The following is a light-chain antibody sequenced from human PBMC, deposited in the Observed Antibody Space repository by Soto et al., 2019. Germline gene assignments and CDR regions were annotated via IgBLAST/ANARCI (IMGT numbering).Light chain of an antibody. Sequence: QPVLTQPPSVSGAPGQRVTISCTGSRSNIGAGYDVHWYQQLPGTAPKLLIYGNSNRPSGVPDRFSGSKSGTSASLAITGLQAEDEADYYCQSYDSSLSGWKVFGGGTKVTVL. V-gene: IGLV1-40*01. CDR3: QSYDSSLSGWKV. CDR1: RSNIGAGYD. J-gene: IGLJ2*01. CDR2: GNS.